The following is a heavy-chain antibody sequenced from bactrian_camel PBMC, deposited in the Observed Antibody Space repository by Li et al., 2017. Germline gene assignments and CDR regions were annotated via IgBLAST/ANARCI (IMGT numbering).Heavy chain of an antibody. V-gene: IGHV3S55*01. CDR1: GFTHERDD. J-gene: IGHJ4*01. CDR3: ATPHYATGGIDGRRITPAYDI. Sequence: HVQLVESGGGSVQAGGSLRLSCTASGFTHERDDVGWFRQAPGNEREVVATIDSGALTQYADSVKGRFTISRDNSKNTAYLRMNSLKSEDTALYYCATPHYATGGIDGRRITPAYDIWGQGTQVTVS. CDR2: IDSGALT. D-gene: IGHD8*01.